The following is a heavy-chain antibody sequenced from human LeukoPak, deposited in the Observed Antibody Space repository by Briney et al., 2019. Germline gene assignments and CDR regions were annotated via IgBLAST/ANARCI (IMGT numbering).Heavy chain of an antibody. J-gene: IGHJ3*02. CDR1: GFTFSSYW. V-gene: IGHV3-7*04. Sequence: GGSLRLSCAASGFTFSSYWMSWVRQAPGKGLQWVANIKQAGSDKYYVDSVKGRFTISRDNAKNSLNLQMSSLRAEDTAVYYCAREGLWVGPDSGKTRHPYWEIWGQGTMVTVSS. CDR3: AREGLWVGPDSGKTRHPYWEI. D-gene: IGHD2-21*01. CDR2: IKQAGSDK.